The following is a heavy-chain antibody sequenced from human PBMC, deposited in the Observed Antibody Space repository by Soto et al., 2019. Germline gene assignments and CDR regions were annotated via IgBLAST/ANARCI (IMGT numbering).Heavy chain of an antibody. Sequence: PSETLSLTCAVSGASISRAYWWSWVRQPPGKGLEWIGDIYHRGSTHYDPSLKSRVTISVDESKNQFSLTLTSVTAADTAVYYCASGAVIALDVWGQGTTVTVSS. CDR2: IYHRGST. V-gene: IGHV4-4*02. D-gene: IGHD3-3*01. CDR3: ASGAVIALDV. CDR1: GASISRAYW. J-gene: IGHJ6*02.